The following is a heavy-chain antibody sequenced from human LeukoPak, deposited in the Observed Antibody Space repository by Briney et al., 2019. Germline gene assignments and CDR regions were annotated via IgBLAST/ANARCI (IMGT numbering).Heavy chain of an antibody. CDR3: AKTPLYSSSWSFFDY. CDR2: ISWNSGSI. D-gene: IGHD6-13*01. CDR1: GLTFDDYA. V-gene: IGHV3-9*01. J-gene: IGHJ4*02. Sequence: GRSLRLSCAASGLTFDDYAMHWVRQAPGKGLEWVSGISWNSGSIGYADSVKGRFTISRDNAKNSLYLQMNSLRAEDTALYYCAKTPLYSSSWSFFDYWGQGTLVTVSS.